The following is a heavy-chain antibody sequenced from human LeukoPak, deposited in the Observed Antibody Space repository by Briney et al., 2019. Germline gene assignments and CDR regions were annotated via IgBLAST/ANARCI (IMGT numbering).Heavy chain of an antibody. V-gene: IGHV3-15*01. D-gene: IGHD2-2*01. CDR2: IRSKTDGGTT. CDR1: GFTFSTYA. CDR3: TTDYYCSTTSCYVD. J-gene: IGHJ4*02. Sequence: PGGSLRLSCAASGFTFSTYAMTWVRQAPGKWLEWVGRIRSKTDGGTTDYPAPVKGRFIISRDDSRNTLYLQMNSLKTEDTAMYYCTTDYYCSTTSCYVDWGQGTVVTVSS.